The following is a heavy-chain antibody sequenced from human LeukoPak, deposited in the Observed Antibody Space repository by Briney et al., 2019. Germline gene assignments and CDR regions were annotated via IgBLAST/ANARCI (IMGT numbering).Heavy chain of an antibody. CDR2: ISFDGSNK. D-gene: IGHD1-26*01. CDR3: AKSIVGATGDAFDI. Sequence: GGSLRLSCAASGFTFSNYGMHWVRQAPGKGLEWVAVISFDGSNKYYTDSVKGRFTISRENSKNTLYLQMNSLRAEDTAVYYCAKSIVGATGDAFDIWGQGTMVTVSS. J-gene: IGHJ3*02. CDR1: GFTFSNYG. V-gene: IGHV3-30*18.